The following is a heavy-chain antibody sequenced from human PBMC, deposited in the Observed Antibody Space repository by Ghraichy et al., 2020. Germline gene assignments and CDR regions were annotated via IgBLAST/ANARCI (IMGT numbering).Heavy chain of an antibody. CDR2: IIPIFGTA. CDR3: ARFGLVVVAATPRYYYYGMDV. D-gene: IGHD2-15*01. J-gene: IGHJ6*02. CDR1: EGTFSSYA. V-gene: IGHV1-69*13. Sequence: SVKVSCKASEGTFSSYAISWVRQAPGQGLEWMGGIIPIFGTANYAQKFQGRVTITADESTSTAYMELSSLRSEDTAVYYCARFGLVVVAATPRYYYYGMDVWGQGTTVTVSS.